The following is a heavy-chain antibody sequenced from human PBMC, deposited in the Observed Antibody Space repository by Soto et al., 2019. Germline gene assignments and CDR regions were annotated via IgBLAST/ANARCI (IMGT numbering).Heavy chain of an antibody. J-gene: IGHJ4*02. CDR1: GYSFTRHA. V-gene: IGHV1-3*01. D-gene: IGHD3-9*01. Sequence: QVQFVQSRAEVKKPGASVKVSCKASGYSFTRHAMHWVRQAPGQRPEWMGWIKADNGNTKYSQTFQDRVTITRDTAATTVYMELSSLRCEDSAVYYCARDRDWAIDYWGQGTLVTVSS. CDR2: IKADNGNT. CDR3: ARDRDWAIDY.